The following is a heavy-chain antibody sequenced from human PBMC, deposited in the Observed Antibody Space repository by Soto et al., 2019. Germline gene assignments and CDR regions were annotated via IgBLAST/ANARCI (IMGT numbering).Heavy chain of an antibody. D-gene: IGHD1-26*01. Sequence: QLQLQESGPGLVKPSETLSLTCAVSGDSITGENWWTWVRQPPGKGLEWIGSINYGGTTYYNPSLKTRVTMSVDTSNNQFFLKLRSVTAAYTAVFYCARQRGLGKWYFDYWGQGTLVTVSS. J-gene: IGHJ4*02. CDR1: GDSITGENW. V-gene: IGHV4-39*01. CDR2: INYGGTT. CDR3: ARQRGLGKWYFDY.